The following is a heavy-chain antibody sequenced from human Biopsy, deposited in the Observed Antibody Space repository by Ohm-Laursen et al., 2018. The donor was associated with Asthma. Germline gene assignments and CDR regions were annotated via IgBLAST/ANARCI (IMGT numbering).Heavy chain of an antibody. CDR2: ISWNSATI. CDR1: GFKFDEYT. Sequence: RSLRLSCAASGFKFDEYTMHWVRQAPGKGLEWVSGISWNSATIGYADSVEGRFTISRDNAKNSVFLHMDSPRPEDTAFYYCAKVRSDWVITESFDYWGQGVLVTVSS. J-gene: IGHJ4*02. D-gene: IGHD3-22*01. V-gene: IGHV3-9*01. CDR3: AKVRSDWVITESFDY.